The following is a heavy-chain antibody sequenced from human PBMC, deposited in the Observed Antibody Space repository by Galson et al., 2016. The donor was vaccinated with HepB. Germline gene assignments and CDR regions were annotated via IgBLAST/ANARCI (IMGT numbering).Heavy chain of an antibody. V-gene: IGHV3-73*01. D-gene: IGHD6-19*01. CDR3: ARHAARGEMAVAGGYQYGLDV. Sequence: SLRLSCAASGFTFSGSSIHWVRQASGKGLEWVGRIRNEANSYATAYTESVKGRFTISRDDSKYTAYLQMNSLKTEDAAVYYCARHAARGEMAVAGGYQYGLDVWGQGTTVTVSS. J-gene: IGHJ6*02. CDR1: GFTFSGSS. CDR2: IRNEANSYAT.